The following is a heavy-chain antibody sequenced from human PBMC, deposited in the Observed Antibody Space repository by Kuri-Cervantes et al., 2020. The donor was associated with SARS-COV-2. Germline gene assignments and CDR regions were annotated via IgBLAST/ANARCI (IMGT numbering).Heavy chain of an antibody. CDR2: ISAYNGNT. D-gene: IGHD2-2*01. CDR3: ARVLTNRLQGADIVVVAAAPFDY. V-gene: IGHV1-18*01. J-gene: IGHJ4*02. Sequence: ASVKVSCKASGYTFTSYAISWVRQAPGQGLEWMGWISAYNGNTNYAQKLQGRVTMTTDTSTSTAYMELRSLRSDDTAVYYCARVLTNRLQGADIVVVAAAPFDYGGQGTLVTVSS. CDR1: GYTFTSYA.